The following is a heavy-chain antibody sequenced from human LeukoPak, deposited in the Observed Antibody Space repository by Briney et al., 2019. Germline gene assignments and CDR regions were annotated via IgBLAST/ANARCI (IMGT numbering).Heavy chain of an antibody. V-gene: IGHV3-23*01. Sequence: QPWGSLRLSCAVSGLTFSNSAMSWVRQAPGKGLEWVSAISVGSDVIYYADSVKGRFAISRDNSKNMVYLQMDSLRAEDTAVYYCARGFHYDFWSGSYYFDYWGQGTLVTASS. CDR3: ARGFHYDFWSGSYYFDY. J-gene: IGHJ4*02. CDR1: GLTFSNSA. D-gene: IGHD3-3*01. CDR2: ISVGSDVI.